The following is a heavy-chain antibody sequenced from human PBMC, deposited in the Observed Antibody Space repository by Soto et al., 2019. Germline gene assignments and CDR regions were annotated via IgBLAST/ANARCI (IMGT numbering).Heavy chain of an antibody. V-gene: IGHV3-53*01. CDR1: GLTCSDDY. Sequence: AGSMKISCAASGLTCSDDYLSLVRQAPGKGLEWFSVTYSGGRTNYADSAQRRFTISRDNSKNTLYLQMNSLRAEDTAVYYCARDRGDGAKYYWGQETLVRVPS. CDR2: TYSGGRT. CDR3: ARDRGDGAKYY. J-gene: IGHJ4*02.